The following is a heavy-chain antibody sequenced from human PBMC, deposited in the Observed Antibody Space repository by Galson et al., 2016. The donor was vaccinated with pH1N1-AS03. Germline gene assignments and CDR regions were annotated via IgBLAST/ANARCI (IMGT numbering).Heavy chain of an antibody. CDR1: GFAVRANA. Sequence: ASGFAVRANAMSWVRQAPGKGLEWVSAIDGGRENTHHADSVKGRFTISRDNSKNTPYLQMNSLRPEDTAVYYCAKDVLSWAFDHWGQGALVTVSS. V-gene: IGHV3-23*01. CDR2: IDGGRENT. CDR3: AKDVLSWAFDH. D-gene: IGHD1-26*01. J-gene: IGHJ4*02.